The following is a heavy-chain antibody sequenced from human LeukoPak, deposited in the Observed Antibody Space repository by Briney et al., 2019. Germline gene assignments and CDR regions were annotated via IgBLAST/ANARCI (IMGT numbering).Heavy chain of an antibody. CDR1: GFTFSSYE. CDR2: SSSSGSTR. CDR3: ARVFPSLGFGELSGLDY. J-gene: IGHJ4*02. D-gene: IGHD3-10*01. V-gene: IGHV3-48*03. Sequence: GGSLRLSCAASGFTFSSYEMNWVRQAPGQGLEWVSHSSSSGSTRYYADSVKGRFIISRDNAKNSLYLQMNSLRAEDTAVYYCARVFPSLGFGELSGLDYWGQGTLVTVSS.